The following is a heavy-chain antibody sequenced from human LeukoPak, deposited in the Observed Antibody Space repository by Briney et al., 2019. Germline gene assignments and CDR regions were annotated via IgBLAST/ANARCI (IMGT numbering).Heavy chain of an antibody. V-gene: IGHV5-51*01. CDR3: ARSSPHCSSTSCPFDY. D-gene: IGHD2-2*01. Sequence: NTGESLKISCKGSGYSFTSYWIGWVRQMPGKGLEWMGIIYPGDSDTRYSPSFQGQVTISADESISTAYLQWSSLKASDTAMYYCARSSPHCSSTSCPFDYGGQGTLVTVSS. J-gene: IGHJ4*02. CDR2: IYPGDSDT. CDR1: GYSFTSYW.